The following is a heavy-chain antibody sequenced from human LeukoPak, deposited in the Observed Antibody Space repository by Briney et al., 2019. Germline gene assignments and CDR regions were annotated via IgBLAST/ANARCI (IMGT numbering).Heavy chain of an antibody. V-gene: IGHV3-11*04. CDR2: ISSSGSTI. J-gene: IGHJ6*04. CDR1: GFTSSDYY. D-gene: IGHD3-3*01. Sequence: GGSLRLSCAASGFTSSDYYMSWIRQAPGKGREWVSYISSSGSTIYYADSVKGRFTISRDNAKNSLYLQMNSLRAEDTAAYYCARSPYDFWSGYYGPLGVDVWGKGTTVTVSS. CDR3: ARSPYDFWSGYYGPLGVDV.